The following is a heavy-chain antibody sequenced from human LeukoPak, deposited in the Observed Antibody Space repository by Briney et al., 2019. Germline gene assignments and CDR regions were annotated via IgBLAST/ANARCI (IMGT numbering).Heavy chain of an antibody. V-gene: IGHV4-30-4*01. D-gene: IGHD6-13*01. CDR1: GGSISSGDYY. CDR3: AACAMAGSSCYFDY. CDR2: IYYSGST. J-gene: IGHJ4*02. Sequence: SQTLSLTCTVSGGSISSGDYYWSWIRQPPRKGLEWIGYIYYSGSTYYNPSLKSRVTISVDTSKNQFSLKLSSVTAADAAVYYCAACAMAGSSCYFDYWGQGTLVTVSS.